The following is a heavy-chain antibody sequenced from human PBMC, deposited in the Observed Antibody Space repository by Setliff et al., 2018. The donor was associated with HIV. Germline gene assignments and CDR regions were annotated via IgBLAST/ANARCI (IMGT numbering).Heavy chain of an antibody. D-gene: IGHD3-22*01. Sequence: ASVKVSCKSSAYTFISFGISWVRQAPGQGLEWMGWIRNYNGNTNYEQKLQGRVTMTTDTSTRTAYMELRSLRSDDTAVYYCARVKYYGGSDYYYYLDSWGQGTLVTVSS. J-gene: IGHJ4*02. CDR1: AYTFISFG. V-gene: IGHV1-18*01. CDR2: IRNYNGNT. CDR3: ARVKYYGGSDYYYYLDS.